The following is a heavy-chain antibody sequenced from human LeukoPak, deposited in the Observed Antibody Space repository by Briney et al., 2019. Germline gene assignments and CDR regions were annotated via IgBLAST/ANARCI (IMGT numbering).Heavy chain of an antibody. D-gene: IGHD2-2*01. Sequence: GGSLRLSCAASGFTFSSYAMGWVRQAPGKGLEWVSAISVSGGTTYYADSVKGRCTISRDNSKTTLYLQMNSLKPEDTAVYYCARESSTSCYVCSSFDPWGQGTLVTVSS. CDR2: ISVSGGTT. V-gene: IGHV3-23*01. CDR1: GFTFSSYA. CDR3: ARESSTSCYVCSSFDP. J-gene: IGHJ5*02.